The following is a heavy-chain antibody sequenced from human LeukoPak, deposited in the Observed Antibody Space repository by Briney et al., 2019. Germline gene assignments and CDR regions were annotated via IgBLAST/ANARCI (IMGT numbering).Heavy chain of an antibody. Sequence: PSETLSLTCTVSGGSISSYYWSWVRQPPGKGLEWIGYIYYSGSTNYNPSLESRVTISVDTSKNQFSLKLSSVTAADTAVYYCARHSVYCSGGSCSPHAFDIWGQGTMVTVSS. J-gene: IGHJ3*02. CDR2: IYYSGST. CDR1: GGSISSYY. V-gene: IGHV4-59*08. CDR3: ARHSVYCSGGSCSPHAFDI. D-gene: IGHD2-15*01.